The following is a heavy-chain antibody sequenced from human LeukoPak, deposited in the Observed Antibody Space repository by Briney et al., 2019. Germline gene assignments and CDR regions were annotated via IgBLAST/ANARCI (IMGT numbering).Heavy chain of an antibody. J-gene: IGHJ5*02. V-gene: IGHV4-39*07. CDR1: GGSISSSSYY. CDR3: ARDLGPYDSSGSGFDP. CDR2: IYYSGST. Sequence: SETLSLTCTVSGGSISSSSYYWGWIRQPPGKGLEWIGSIYYSGSTYYNPSLKSRVTISVDTSKNQFSLKLSSVTAADTAVYYCARDLGPYDSSGSGFDPWGQGTLVTVSS. D-gene: IGHD3-22*01.